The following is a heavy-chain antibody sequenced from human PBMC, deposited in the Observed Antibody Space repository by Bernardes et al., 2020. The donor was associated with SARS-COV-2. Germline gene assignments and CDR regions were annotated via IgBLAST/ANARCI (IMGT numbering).Heavy chain of an antibody. CDR2: ISGSGGST. Sequence: GSLRLSCAASGFTFSSYAMSWVRQAPGKGLEWVSAISGSGGSTYYADSVKGRFTISRDNSKNTLYLQMNSLRAEDTAVYYCAKGGYYYYGSGSYPYGMDVWGQGTTVTVSS. D-gene: IGHD3-10*01. CDR1: GFTFSSYA. CDR3: AKGGYYYYGSGSYPYGMDV. J-gene: IGHJ6*02. V-gene: IGHV3-23*01.